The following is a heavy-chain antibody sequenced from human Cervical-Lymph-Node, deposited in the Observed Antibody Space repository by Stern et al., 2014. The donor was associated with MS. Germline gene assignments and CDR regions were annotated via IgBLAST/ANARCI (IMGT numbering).Heavy chain of an antibody. V-gene: IGHV3-21*01. Sequence: EVQLEESGGGLVKPGGSLRLSCAASGFTFSSYSMNWVRQAPGKGLEWVSSISSRSGYIYYSDSVKGRFTISRDNAKNSLYLQMNSLRAEDTAVFYCARSSASGDYYYGMDVWGQGTTVTVSS. D-gene: IGHD1-26*01. J-gene: IGHJ6*02. CDR3: ARSSASGDYYYGMDV. CDR2: ISSRSGYI. CDR1: GFTFSSYS.